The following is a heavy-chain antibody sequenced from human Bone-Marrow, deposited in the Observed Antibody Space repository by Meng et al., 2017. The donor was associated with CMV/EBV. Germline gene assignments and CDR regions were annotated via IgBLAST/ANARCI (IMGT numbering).Heavy chain of an antibody. V-gene: IGHV3-30*02. CDR1: GFTFSSYG. CDR3: ANQGGDGEEDWYFDL. D-gene: IGHD2-21*01. CDR2: IRYDGSNK. Sequence: GGSLRLSCAASGFTFSSYGMHWVRQAPGKGLEWVAFIRYDGSNKYYADSVKGRFTISRDNSKNTLYLQMNLLIAEDPAVYYCANQGGDGEEDWYFDLWGRGTLGTV. J-gene: IGHJ2*01.